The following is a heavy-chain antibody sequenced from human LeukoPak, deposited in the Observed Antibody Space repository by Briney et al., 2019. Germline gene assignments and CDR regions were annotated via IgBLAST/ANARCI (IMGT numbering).Heavy chain of an antibody. Sequence: GSLRLSCAASGFTFSSYWMSWVRQAPGKGLEWIGYISYIGSTNYSPSLKSRVTISVDSSKNQFSLRLSSVTAADTAVYYCAGDHLALNALDIWGQGTMVTVSS. V-gene: IGHV4-59*01. CDR3: AGDHLALNALDI. CDR1: GFTFSSYW. CDR2: ISYIGST. J-gene: IGHJ3*02.